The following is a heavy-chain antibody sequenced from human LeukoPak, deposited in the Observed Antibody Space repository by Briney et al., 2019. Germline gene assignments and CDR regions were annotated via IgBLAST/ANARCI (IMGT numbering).Heavy chain of an antibody. CDR1: GFTLGDYA. Sequence: PGGSLRLSCTASGFTLGDYAMSWVRQAPGKGLEWVGFIRSKAYGGTTEYAASVKGRFTISRDDSKSIAYLQMNSLKTEDTAVYYCTRDSHGSSYYDSSGYSNYWGQGTLVTVSS. V-gene: IGHV3-49*04. J-gene: IGHJ4*02. CDR2: IRSKAYGGTT. D-gene: IGHD3-22*01. CDR3: TRDSHGSSYYDSSGYSNY.